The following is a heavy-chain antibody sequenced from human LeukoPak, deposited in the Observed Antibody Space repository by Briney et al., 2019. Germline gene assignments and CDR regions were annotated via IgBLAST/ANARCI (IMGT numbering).Heavy chain of an antibody. V-gene: IGHV4-61*08. Sequence: SETLSLTCAVSGGSISSGGYYWGWIRQPPGKGLEWIGYIYYSGSTNYNPSLKSRVTISVDTSKNQFSLKLSSVTAADTAVYYCARTGRGTWWFDPWGQGTLVTVSS. D-gene: IGHD1-7*01. CDR3: ARTGRGTWWFDP. CDR2: IYYSGST. CDR1: GGSISSGGYY. J-gene: IGHJ5*02.